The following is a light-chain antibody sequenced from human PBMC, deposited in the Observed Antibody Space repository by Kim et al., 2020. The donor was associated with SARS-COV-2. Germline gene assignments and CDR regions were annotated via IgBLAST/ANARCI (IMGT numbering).Light chain of an antibody. V-gene: IGLV2-14*03. CDR2: DVS. Sequence: GQSITISCTGSKSDFGGYLYVSWFQFQPDKAPKLIIYDVSKRPSGVSSRFSGSKSGNTASLTISGLQTEDESEYFCSAYSSDTSLVFGGGTKL. CDR3: SAYSSDTSLV. CDR1: KSDFGGYLY. J-gene: IGLJ2*01.